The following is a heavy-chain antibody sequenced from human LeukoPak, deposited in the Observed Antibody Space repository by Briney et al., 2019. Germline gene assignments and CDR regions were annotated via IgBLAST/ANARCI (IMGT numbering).Heavy chain of an antibody. CDR3: ARVPVASWVQLDS. D-gene: IGHD6-13*01. CDR1: GFTVSSNY. CDR2: IYSGGST. V-gene: IGHV3-53*01. J-gene: IGHJ4*02. Sequence: GGSLRLSCAASGFTVSSNYMSWVRQAPGKGLEWVSIIYSGGSTYFADSVKGRFTISRDNSKNTLYLQMNSLRAEDTALYYCARVPVASWVQLDSWGQGTLVTVSS.